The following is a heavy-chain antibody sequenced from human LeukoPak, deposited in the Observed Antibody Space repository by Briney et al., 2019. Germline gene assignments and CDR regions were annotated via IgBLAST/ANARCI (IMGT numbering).Heavy chain of an antibody. Sequence: SVKVSCKASGGTFSSYAISWVRQAPGQGLEWMGGIIPIFGTANYAQKFQGRVTITTHESTSTAYMELSSLRSEDTAVDYCARDFRPYCSSTSCYTGDYWGQGTLVTVSS. D-gene: IGHD2-2*02. J-gene: IGHJ4*02. CDR2: IIPIFGTA. CDR3: ARDFRPYCSSTSCYTGDY. CDR1: GGTFSSYA. V-gene: IGHV1-69*05.